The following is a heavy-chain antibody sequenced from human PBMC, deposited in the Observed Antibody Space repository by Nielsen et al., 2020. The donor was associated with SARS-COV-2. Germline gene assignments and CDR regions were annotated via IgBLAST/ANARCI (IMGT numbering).Heavy chain of an antibody. J-gene: IGHJ3*01. Sequence: SVKVSCKASGGTFSSYAISWVRQAPGQGLEWMGRIIPILGIANYAQKFQGRVTITADKSTSTAYMELSSLRSEDTAAYYCARGLDDSSGETWGQGTMVTVSS. V-gene: IGHV1-69*04. CDR2: IIPILGIA. CDR3: ARGLDDSSGET. D-gene: IGHD3-22*01. CDR1: GGTFSSYA.